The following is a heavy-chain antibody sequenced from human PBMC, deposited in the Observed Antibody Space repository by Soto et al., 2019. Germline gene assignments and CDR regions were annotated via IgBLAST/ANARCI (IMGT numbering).Heavy chain of an antibody. CDR1: GFTFSSYA. V-gene: IGHV3-64*01. CDR2: ISSNGGST. D-gene: IGHD1-26*01. J-gene: IGHJ6*03. CDR3: ARDPASPVGYYYYMDV. Sequence: GGSLRLSCAASGFTFSSYAMHWVRQAPGKGLEYVSAISSNGGSTYYANSVKGRFTISRDNSKNTLYLQMGSLRAEDMAVYYCARDPASPVGYYYYMDVWGKGTTVTVSS.